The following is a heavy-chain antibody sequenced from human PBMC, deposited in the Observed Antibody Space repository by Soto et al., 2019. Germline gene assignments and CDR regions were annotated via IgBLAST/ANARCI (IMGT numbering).Heavy chain of an antibody. Sequence: VGSLRLSCASSGFTFSDYYMSCIRQAPGKGLEWLSYISSSSCYTNYADSVKGRFTISRDNAKNSLFLQMNSLRADDTAVYYCARDISSSRNNYCDSWGQGILVTVSS. CDR2: ISSSSCYT. CDR1: GFTFSDYY. J-gene: IGHJ4*02. CDR3: ARDISSSRNNYCDS. V-gene: IGHV3-11*06.